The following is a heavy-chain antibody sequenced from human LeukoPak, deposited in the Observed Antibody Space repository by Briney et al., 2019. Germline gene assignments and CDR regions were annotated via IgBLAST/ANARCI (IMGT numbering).Heavy chain of an antibody. Sequence: GRSLRLSRAASGFTFSSYAMHWVRQAPGKGLEWVAVISYDGSNKYYADSVKGRFTISRDNSKNTLYLQMNSLRAEDTAVYYCARAVVPAAPYYYYGMDVWGQGTTVTVSS. CDR2: ISYDGSNK. CDR3: ARAVVPAAPYYYYGMDV. J-gene: IGHJ6*02. D-gene: IGHD2-2*01. V-gene: IGHV3-30-3*01. CDR1: GFTFSSYA.